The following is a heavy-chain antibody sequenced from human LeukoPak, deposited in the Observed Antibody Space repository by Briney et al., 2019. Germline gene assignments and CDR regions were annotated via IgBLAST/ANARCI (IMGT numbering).Heavy chain of an antibody. CDR3: ARLAYYFGSGSYYDYYYYYMDV. V-gene: IGHV4-4*09. J-gene: IGHJ6*03. CDR2: IYTSGST. CDR1: GGSISSYY. Sequence: SETLSLTCTVSGGSISSYYWSWIRQPPGKGLEWIGYIYTSGSTNYKPSLKSRVTISVDTSKNQFSLKLSSVSGAVTAVYYCARLAYYFGSGSYYDYYYYYMDVWGKGTTVTVSS. D-gene: IGHD3-10*01.